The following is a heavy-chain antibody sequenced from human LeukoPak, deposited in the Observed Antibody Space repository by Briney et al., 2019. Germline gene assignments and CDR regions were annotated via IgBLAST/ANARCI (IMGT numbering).Heavy chain of an antibody. D-gene: IGHD2-2*01. Sequence: PSETLSLTCAVYGGSFSGYYWSWIRQPPGKGLEWIGEINHSGSTNYNPSLKSRVTISVDTSKNQFSLKLSSVTAADTAVYYCASGTSLGLLHYWGQGTLVTVSS. J-gene: IGHJ4*02. CDR3: ASGTSLGLLHY. CDR1: GGSFSGYY. CDR2: INHSGST. V-gene: IGHV4-34*01.